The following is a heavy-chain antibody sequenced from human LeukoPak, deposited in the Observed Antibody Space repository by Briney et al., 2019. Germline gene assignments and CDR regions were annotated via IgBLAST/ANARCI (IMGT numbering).Heavy chain of an antibody. CDR1: GYSISSGYY. Sequence: PSETLSLTCAVSGYSISSGYYWGWIRQPPGQGLEWIGSIYHSGSTYYNPSLKSRVTISVDTSKNQFSLKLSSVTAADTAVYYCARGSTYDFWSGYRHDPYNWFDPWGQGTLVTVSS. J-gene: IGHJ5*02. V-gene: IGHV4-38-2*01. D-gene: IGHD3-3*01. CDR2: IYHSGST. CDR3: ARGSTYDFWSGYRHDPYNWFDP.